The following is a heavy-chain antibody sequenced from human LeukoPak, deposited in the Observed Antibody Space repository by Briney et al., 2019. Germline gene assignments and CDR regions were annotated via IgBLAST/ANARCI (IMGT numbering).Heavy chain of an antibody. CDR3: ARGEGGYFDY. V-gene: IGHV4-39*01. CDR2: IYYSGSS. CDR1: GGSISSSSYY. D-gene: IGHD3-22*01. J-gene: IGHJ4*02. Sequence: SETLSLTCTVSGGSISSSSYYWAWLRQPPGRGGEGIGNIYYSGSSYYNPSLKSRVTIAIDTSKNQFSLKLSSVTAADTAVYYCARGEGGYFDYWGQGTPVTVSS.